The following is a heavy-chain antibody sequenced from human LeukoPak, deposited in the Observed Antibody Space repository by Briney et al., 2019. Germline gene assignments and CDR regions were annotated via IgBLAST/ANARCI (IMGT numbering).Heavy chain of an antibody. CDR3: ARIKRFGEPFDP. V-gene: IGHV4-30-4*01. J-gene: IGHJ5*02. D-gene: IGHD3-10*01. Sequence: SETLSLTCTVSGGSISSGDYYWSWIRQPPGKGLEWIGYIYYSGSTYYNPSLKSRVTISVDTSKNQFSLKLSSVTAADTAVYYCARIKRFGEPFDPWGQGTLVTVSS. CDR1: GGSISSGDYY. CDR2: IYYSGST.